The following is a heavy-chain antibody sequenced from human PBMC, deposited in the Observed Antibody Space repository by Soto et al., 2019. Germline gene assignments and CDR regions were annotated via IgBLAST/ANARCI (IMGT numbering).Heavy chain of an antibody. D-gene: IGHD6-19*01. Sequence: GGSLRLSCAASGFTFSSYGMHWVHQAPGKGLEWVAVIWYDGSKKYYADSVKGRFTISRDNSKNTLYLQTNSLRAEDTAVYYCASGYSSGWQDYWGQGTLVTVSS. CDR2: IWYDGSKK. CDR1: GFTFSSYG. V-gene: IGHV3-33*01. J-gene: IGHJ4*02. CDR3: ASGYSSGWQDY.